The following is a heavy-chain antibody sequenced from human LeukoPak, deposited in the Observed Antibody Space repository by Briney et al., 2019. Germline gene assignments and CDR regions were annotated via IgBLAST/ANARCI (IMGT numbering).Heavy chain of an antibody. J-gene: IGHJ3*02. Sequence: ASVKVSCKAPGYTFTSYYMHWVRQAPGQGLEWMGIINPSGGSTSYAQKFQGRVTMTRDMSTSTVYMELSSLRSEDTAVYYCARAKKGDRDGYNYDAFDIWGQGTMVTVSS. CDR1: GYTFTSYY. D-gene: IGHD5-24*01. CDR3: ARAKKGDRDGYNYDAFDI. CDR2: INPSGGST. V-gene: IGHV1-46*01.